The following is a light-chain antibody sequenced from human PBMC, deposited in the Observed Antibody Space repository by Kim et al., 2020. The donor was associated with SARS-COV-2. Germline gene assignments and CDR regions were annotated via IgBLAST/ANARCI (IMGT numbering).Light chain of an antibody. V-gene: IGLV2-8*01. Sequence: QSALTQPPSASGSRGLSVTISCTGTSSDVGGYNYVSWHQQHPGKAPKLMIYDVNKRPSGVPDRFSVSKSGNTASLTVSGLRAEDEADYYCSSYAGVNPFYVFGTGTKVTVL. J-gene: IGLJ1*01. CDR2: DVN. CDR1: SSDVGGYNY. CDR3: SSYAGVNPFYV.